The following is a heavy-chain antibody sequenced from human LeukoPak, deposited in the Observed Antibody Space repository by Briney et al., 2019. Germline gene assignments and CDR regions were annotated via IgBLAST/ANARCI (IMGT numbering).Heavy chain of an antibody. CDR1: GGSISSGGYS. Sequence: SQTLSLTCAVSGGSISSGGYSWSWIRQPPGKGLEWIGYIYHSGSTYYNPSLKSRVTISVDRSKNQFSLKLSSVTAADTAVYYCAGAEHLVGAAFDIWGQGTMVTVSS. CDR3: AGAEHLVGAAFDI. D-gene: IGHD1-14*01. J-gene: IGHJ3*02. CDR2: IYHSGST. V-gene: IGHV4-30-2*01.